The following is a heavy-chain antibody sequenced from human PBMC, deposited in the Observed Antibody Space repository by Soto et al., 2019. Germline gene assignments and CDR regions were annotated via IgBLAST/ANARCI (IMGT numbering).Heavy chain of an antibody. CDR1: GYTLTELS. V-gene: IGHV1-24*01. J-gene: IGHJ6*03. CDR3: ATGRLITFGGVIVRNYYYYYMDV. D-gene: IGHD3-16*02. CDR2: FDPEDGET. Sequence: ASVKVCCKVSGYTLTELSRHWVRQDHGKGLEWMGGFDPEDGETIYAQKFQGRVTMTEDTSTDTAYMELSSLRSEDTAVYYCATGRLITFGGVIVRNYYYYYMDVWGRGTTVTVSS.